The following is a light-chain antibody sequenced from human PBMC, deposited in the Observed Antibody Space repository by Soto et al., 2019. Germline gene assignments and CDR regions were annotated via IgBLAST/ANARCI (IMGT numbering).Light chain of an antibody. CDR1: QSLSSH. J-gene: IGKJ4*02. CDR3: QQYNNSPPIT. CDR2: CAC. Sequence: EILMTQSPATLSVSPGERATLSCRPRQSLSSHLAWYQQKPGQAPSLLIYCACTRATGIPARFIGSGSATEFTRTVSSLQSEEFAVYYCQQYNNSPPITFGGGTKVESK. V-gene: IGKV3-15*01.